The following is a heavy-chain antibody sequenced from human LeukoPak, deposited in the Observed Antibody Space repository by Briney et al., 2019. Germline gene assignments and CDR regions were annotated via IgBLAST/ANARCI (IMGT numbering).Heavy chain of an antibody. J-gene: IGHJ4*02. CDR3: ARTMFTFGGVSYYFDY. CDR2: IYYSGST. CDR1: GGSISSYY. Sequence: SETLSLTCTVSGGSISSYYWSWIRQPPGKGLEWIGYIYYSGSTYYNPSLKSRVTISVDTSKNQFSLKLSSVTAADTAVYYCARTMFTFGGVSYYFDYWGQGTLVTVSS. D-gene: IGHD3-16*01. V-gene: IGHV4-59*06.